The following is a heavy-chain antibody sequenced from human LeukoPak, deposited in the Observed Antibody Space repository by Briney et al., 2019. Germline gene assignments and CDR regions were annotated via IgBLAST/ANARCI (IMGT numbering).Heavy chain of an antibody. J-gene: IGHJ4*02. Sequence: SVKVSCKASGNSFNKYAITWVRQAPGQGLEWMGEFIPIFGTAKYAKKFQGRVTITADKSTSTAYMDLNSLRSEDTAVYYCTRGGFGELYRFDYWGQGTLVTVSS. CDR3: TRGGFGELYRFDY. CDR1: GNSFNKYA. D-gene: IGHD3-10*01. V-gene: IGHV1-69*06. CDR2: FIPIFGTA.